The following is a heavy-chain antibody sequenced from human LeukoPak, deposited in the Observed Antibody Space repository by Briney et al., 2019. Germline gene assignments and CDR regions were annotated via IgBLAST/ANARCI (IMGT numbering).Heavy chain of an antibody. CDR3: ARSPTYDYVWGSYRYDFDY. CDR1: GGSFSGYY. V-gene: IGHV4-59*10. Sequence: SETLSLTCAVYGGSFSGYYWSWIRQPAGKGLEWIGRIYSSGSTNYNPSLKSRVTMSVDTSKNQFSLKLSSVTAADTAVYYCARSPTYDYVWGSYRYDFDYWGQGTLVTVSS. D-gene: IGHD3-16*02. J-gene: IGHJ4*02. CDR2: IYSSGST.